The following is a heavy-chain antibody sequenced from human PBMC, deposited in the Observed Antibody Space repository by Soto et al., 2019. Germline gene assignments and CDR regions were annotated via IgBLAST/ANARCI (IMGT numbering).Heavy chain of an antibody. D-gene: IGHD3-22*01. CDR1: GDSVSSNSAA. CDR2: TYYRSKWYN. Sequence: SETLSLTCAISGDSVSSNSAAWNWIRQSPSRGLEWLGRTYYRSKWYNDYAVSVKSRITINPDTSKNQFSLQLNSVTPEDTAVYYCARDMKVRRDYHDSRQDYYYGMDVWGQGTTVT. J-gene: IGHJ6*02. CDR3: ARDMKVRRDYHDSRQDYYYGMDV. V-gene: IGHV6-1*01.